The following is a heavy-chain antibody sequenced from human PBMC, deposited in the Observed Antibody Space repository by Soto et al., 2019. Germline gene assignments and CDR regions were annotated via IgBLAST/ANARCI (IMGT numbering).Heavy chain of an antibody. CDR1: GGSISSGGYY. CDR3: ARDRVKYYDSSGTFDY. V-gene: IGHV4-31*03. CDR2: IYYSGST. J-gene: IGHJ4*02. D-gene: IGHD3-22*01. Sequence: QVQLQESGPGLVKPSQTLSLTCTVSGGSISSGGYYWSWIRQHPGNGLECIGYIYYSGSTYYNPSLKSRVTISVDTSKNQFSLKLSSVTAADTAVYYCARDRVKYYDSSGTFDYWGQGTLVTVSS.